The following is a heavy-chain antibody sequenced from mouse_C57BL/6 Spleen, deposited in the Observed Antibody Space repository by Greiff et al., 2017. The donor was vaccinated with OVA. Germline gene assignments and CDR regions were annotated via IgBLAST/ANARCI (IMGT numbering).Heavy chain of an antibody. CDR2: INYDGSST. CDR3: ARGLYDGYFDV. CDR1: GFTSSDYY. Sequence: EVKLVESEGGLVQPGSSMKLSCTASGFTSSDYYMAWVRQVPEKGLEWVANINYDGSSTYYLDSLKSRFIISRDNAKNILYLQMSSLKSEDTATYYCARGLYDGYFDVWGTGTTVTVSS. D-gene: IGHD2-12*01. V-gene: IGHV5-16*01. J-gene: IGHJ1*03.